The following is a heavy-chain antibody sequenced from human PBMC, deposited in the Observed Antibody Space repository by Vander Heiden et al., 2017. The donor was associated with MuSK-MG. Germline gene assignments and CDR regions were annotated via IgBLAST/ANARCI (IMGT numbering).Heavy chain of an antibody. CDR1: GYTFTTYA. CDR2: INAGNGNT. CDR3: ARGSFGYYDASGYKLFDY. J-gene: IGHJ4*02. D-gene: IGHD3-22*01. Sequence: QVPFVQSGAAVKKPGASVKVYCKASGYTFTTYAVHWVRQAPGQRLEWMGWINAGNGNTKYSQKFQGRVTITRDTSASTAYMELSSLRSEDTAVYYCARGSFGYYDASGYKLFDYWGQGTLVTVSS. V-gene: IGHV1-3*01.